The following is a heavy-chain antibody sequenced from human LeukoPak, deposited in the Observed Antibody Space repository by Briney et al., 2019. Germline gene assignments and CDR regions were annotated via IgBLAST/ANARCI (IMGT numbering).Heavy chain of an antibody. V-gene: IGHV1-69*04. Sequence: GASVKVSCKASGGTFSSYAISWVRQAPGQGLEWMGRIIPILGIGNYAQKLQGRVTITADKSTSTAYMELSSLRSEDTAVYYCARAGAVAGTYDAFDIWGQGTMVTVSS. CDR1: GGTFSSYA. CDR2: IIPILGIG. D-gene: IGHD6-19*01. J-gene: IGHJ3*02. CDR3: ARAGAVAGTYDAFDI.